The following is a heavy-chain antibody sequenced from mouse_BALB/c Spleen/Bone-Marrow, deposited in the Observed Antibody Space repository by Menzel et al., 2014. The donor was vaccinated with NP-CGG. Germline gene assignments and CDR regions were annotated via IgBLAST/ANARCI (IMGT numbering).Heavy chain of an antibody. Sequence: EVKLMESGGGLVQPGGSRKLSCAASGFTFSSFGMHWVRQAPKKGLEWVAYISSGSSTIYYADTVKGRFTISRDNPKNTLFLQMTSLRSEDTAMYYCARDEDYAMDYWGQGTSVTVSS. CDR1: GFTFSSFG. V-gene: IGHV5-17*02. CDR2: ISSGSSTI. CDR3: ARDEDYAMDY. J-gene: IGHJ4*01.